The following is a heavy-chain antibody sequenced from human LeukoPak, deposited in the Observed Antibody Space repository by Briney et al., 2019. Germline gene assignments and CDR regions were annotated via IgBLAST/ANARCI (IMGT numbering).Heavy chain of an antibody. CDR3: TSIAARPWATYYYYMDV. CDR2: IRSKANSYAT. CDR1: GFTFSGSA. D-gene: IGHD6-6*01. Sequence: GGSQRLSCAASGFTFSGSAMHWVRQASGKGLEWVGRIRSKANSYATAYAASVKGRFTISRDDSKNTAYLQMNSLKTEDTAVYYCTSIAARPWATYYYYMDVWGKGTTVTVSS. J-gene: IGHJ6*03. V-gene: IGHV3-73*01.